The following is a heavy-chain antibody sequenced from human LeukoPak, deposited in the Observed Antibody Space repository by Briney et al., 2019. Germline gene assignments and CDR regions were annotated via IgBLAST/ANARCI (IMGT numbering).Heavy chain of an antibody. J-gene: IGHJ4*02. CDR3: ARDGWDTATVTDKAPGY. D-gene: IGHD5-18*01. CDR1: GFTVSSNY. CDR2: ISSSSSAK. Sequence: GGSLRLSCAASGFTVSSNYMTWVRQAPGKGLEWVSYISSSSSAKYYADSVKGRFTISRDNAKNSLYLQMNSLRAEDTAVYYCARDGWDTATVTDKAPGYWGQGTLVTVSS. V-gene: IGHV3-48*04.